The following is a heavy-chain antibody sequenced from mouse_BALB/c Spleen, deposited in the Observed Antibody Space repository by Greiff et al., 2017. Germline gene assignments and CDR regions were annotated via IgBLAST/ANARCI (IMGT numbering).Heavy chain of an antibody. CDR1: GFSLTSYG. V-gene: IGHV2-9*02. CDR2: IWAGGST. Sequence: VKLQESGPGLVAPSQSLSITCTVSGFSLTSYGVHWVRQPPGKGLEWLGVIWAGGSTNYNSALMSRLSISKDNSKSQVFLKMNSLQTDDTAMYYCARDDGNYEESAMDYWGQGTSVTVSS. CDR3: ARDDGNYEESAMDY. J-gene: IGHJ4*01. D-gene: IGHD2-1*01.